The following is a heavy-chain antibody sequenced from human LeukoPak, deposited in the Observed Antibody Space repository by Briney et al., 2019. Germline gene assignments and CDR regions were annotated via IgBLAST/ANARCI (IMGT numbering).Heavy chain of an antibody. D-gene: IGHD1-26*01. Sequence: ASVKVSCRASGYTFTGYYMHWARQAPGQGLEWMGRINPNSGGTNYAQKFQGRVTMTRDTSISTAYMELSRLRSDDTAVYYCARDYEGGELLYHYWGQGTLVTVSS. CDR3: ARDYEGGELLYHY. V-gene: IGHV1-2*06. CDR2: INPNSGGT. J-gene: IGHJ4*02. CDR1: GYTFTGYY.